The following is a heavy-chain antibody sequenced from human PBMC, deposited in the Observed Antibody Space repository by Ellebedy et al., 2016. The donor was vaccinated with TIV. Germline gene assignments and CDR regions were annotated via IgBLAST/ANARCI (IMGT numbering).Heavy chain of an antibody. D-gene: IGHD1-14*01. CDR1: GFTFSSYD. Sequence: GESLKISCAASGFTFSSYDMHWVRQVTGKGLEWVSAIGNAGDTYYPGSVKGRFTISRENAKNSLYLQMNSLRAGDTAVYYCARATEGLDYWGQGTLVTVSS. CDR2: IGNAGDT. J-gene: IGHJ4*02. V-gene: IGHV3-13*01. CDR3: ARATEGLDY.